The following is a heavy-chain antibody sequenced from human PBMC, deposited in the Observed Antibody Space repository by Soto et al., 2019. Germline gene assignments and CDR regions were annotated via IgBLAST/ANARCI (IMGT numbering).Heavy chain of an antibody. CDR3: ARGGSSYGSRY. CDR2: INPTDGSA. CDR1: GYTFSDYY. D-gene: IGHD5-18*01. Sequence: EASVKVSCKASGYTFSDYYMHWVRQAPGQGLEWMGIINPTDGSASYAQKFQGRVTMTRDTSTSTVYMELSSLRSEDTAVYYCARGGSSYGSRYWGQGTLVTVSS. J-gene: IGHJ4*02. V-gene: IGHV1-46*01.